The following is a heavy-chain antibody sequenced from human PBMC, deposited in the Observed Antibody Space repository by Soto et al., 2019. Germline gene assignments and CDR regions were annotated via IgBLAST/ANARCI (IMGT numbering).Heavy chain of an antibody. D-gene: IGHD2-8*02. CDR1: GFSLSTSGVV. V-gene: IGHV2-5*02. CDR3: SCIITGTGGQVDD. Sequence: QITLKESGPTLVKPTQTLTLTCSFSGFSLSTSGVVVGWIRQPPEKALEWLALIFWDDDKRYSPSLKSRLTLTKDTSKNEVVLTLTYMEPVDTATYYCSCIITGTGGQVDDWGQEALVTVSS. CDR2: IFWDDDK. J-gene: IGHJ4*02.